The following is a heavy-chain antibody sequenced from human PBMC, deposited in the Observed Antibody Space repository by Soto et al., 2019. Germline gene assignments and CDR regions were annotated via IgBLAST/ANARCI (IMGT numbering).Heavy chain of an antibody. D-gene: IGHD6-6*01. J-gene: IGHJ6*02. CDR3: GSAYGMYV. CDR2: TRYGGFP. CDR1: GVSLSGSKYY. Sequence: QVQLQESGPGLVEPSQTLSLTCTVSGVSLSGSKYYWSWIRHLPGKGLEWIGFTRYGGFPYHNPSLQSRATISVQSSKNLFSLRLTSLTAADTAVYYCGSAYGMYVWGRGTTVIVSS. V-gene: IGHV4-31*03.